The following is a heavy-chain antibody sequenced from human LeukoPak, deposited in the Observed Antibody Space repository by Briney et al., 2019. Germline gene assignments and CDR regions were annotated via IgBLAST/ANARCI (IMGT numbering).Heavy chain of an antibody. CDR3: AIMGRKNYDFFAARP. CDR2: IYPGDSDT. J-gene: IGHJ3*01. Sequence: PGESLKISCKGSGYSFTSYWIGWVRQMPGKGLEWMGIIYPGDSDTRYSPSFQGQVTISADKSISTAYLQWSSLKASDTAMYYCAIMGRKNYDFFAARPWGQGTMVTVSS. D-gene: IGHD3-3*01. CDR1: GYSFTSYW. V-gene: IGHV5-51*01.